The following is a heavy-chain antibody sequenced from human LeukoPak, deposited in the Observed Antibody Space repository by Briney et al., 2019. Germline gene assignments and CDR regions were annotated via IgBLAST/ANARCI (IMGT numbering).Heavy chain of an antibody. CDR3: ARDSRSPHYMDV. CDR1: GFTVSSNY. J-gene: IGHJ6*03. CDR2: IYSGGST. Sequence: GRSLRLSCAASGFTVSSNYMSWVRQAPGRGLEWVSVIYSGGSTYSADSVKGRFTISRDNSKNTLYLQINSLRAEHTAVYYCARDSRSPHYMDVWGKGTTVTVSS. V-gene: IGHV3-53*01.